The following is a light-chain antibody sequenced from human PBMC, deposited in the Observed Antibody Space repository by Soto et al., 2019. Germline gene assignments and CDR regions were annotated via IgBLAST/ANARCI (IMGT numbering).Light chain of an antibody. J-gene: IGLJ2*01. V-gene: IGLV4-69*01. CDR1: SGHSSYA. CDR3: QTWVTGIVV. CDR2: LNIDGSH. Sequence: QLVLTQSPSASASLGASVKLTCTLGSGHSSYAIAWHQQQPEKGPRYLMNLNIDGSHSKGDGIPDRFSGSSSGAERYLTISSLQSEDEADYYCQTWVTGIVVFGGGTKLTVL.